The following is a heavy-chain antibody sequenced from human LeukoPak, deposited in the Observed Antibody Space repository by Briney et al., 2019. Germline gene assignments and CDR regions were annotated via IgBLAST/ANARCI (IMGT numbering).Heavy chain of an antibody. CDR2: IYYSGST. Sequence: GSLRLSCAASGFTFSSYWMSWVRQAPGKGLEWIGSIYYSGSTYYNPSLKSRVTMSVDTSKNQFSLKLSSVTAADTAVYYCARGPDYDYVWGSYSDYYYYYMDVWGKGTTVTISS. D-gene: IGHD3-16*01. J-gene: IGHJ6*03. CDR1: GFTFSSYW. V-gene: IGHV4-39*07. CDR3: ARGPDYDYVWGSYSDYYYYYMDV.